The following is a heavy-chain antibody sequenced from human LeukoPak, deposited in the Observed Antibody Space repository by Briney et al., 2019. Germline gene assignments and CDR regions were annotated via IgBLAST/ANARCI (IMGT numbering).Heavy chain of an antibody. CDR2: IKQDGSEK. V-gene: IGHV3-7*01. CDR1: GFTFSNYW. CDR3: AREISSWYRTEGRFDP. J-gene: IGHJ5*02. Sequence: PGGSLRLSCAASGFTFSNYWMSWVRQAPGKGLEWVANIKQDGSEKFYVDSVRGRFTISRDNAKNSLYLQMNSLRAEDTAMYYCAREISSWYRTEGRFDPWGQGTLVTVSS. D-gene: IGHD6-13*01.